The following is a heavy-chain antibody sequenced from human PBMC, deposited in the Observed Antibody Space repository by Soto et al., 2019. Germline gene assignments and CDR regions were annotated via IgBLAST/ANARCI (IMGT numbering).Heavy chain of an antibody. CDR3: ARQGFGQLHGLVDV. CDR1: GGSITSHY. J-gene: IGHJ6*02. CDR2: IHPSGTA. Sequence: QVQLQESGPGLVKPSETLSLTCSVSGGSITSHYCSWFRQPPGKGLEWIGYIHPSGTAYYNPSLERRVTMSVDTSRTQFSLEVSSVTAADTALYYCARQGFGQLHGLVDVWGPGTTVTVSS. V-gene: IGHV4-4*09. D-gene: IGHD3-10*01.